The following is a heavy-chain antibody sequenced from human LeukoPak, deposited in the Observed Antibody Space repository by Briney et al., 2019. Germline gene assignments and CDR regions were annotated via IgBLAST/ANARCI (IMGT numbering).Heavy chain of an antibody. J-gene: IGHJ5*02. Sequence: ASVKVSCKASGYTFTDYFMHWVRQAPGQGLEWMGWINPNSGGANYAKKFQGRVTMTRDTSISTAYMELSRLTSDDTAVYSCARTTIDDYGDYEGGWFDPWGQGTLVTVSS. CDR2: INPNSGGA. V-gene: IGHV1-2*02. CDR1: GYTFTDYF. D-gene: IGHD4-17*01. CDR3: ARTTIDDYGDYEGGWFDP.